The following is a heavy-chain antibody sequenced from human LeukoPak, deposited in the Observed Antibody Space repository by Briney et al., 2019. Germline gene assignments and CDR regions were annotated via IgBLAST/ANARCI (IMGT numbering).Heavy chain of an antibody. CDR1: GGTFSSYA. CDR2: IIPIFGTA. V-gene: IGHV1-69*05. Sequence: ASVKVSCKASGGTFSSYAISWVRQAPGQGLEWMGGIIPIFGTANYAQKFQGRVTITTDESTSTAYMELSSLRSEDTAVYYCASGGTPFSGGIAHFYMDVWGKGTTVTVSS. D-gene: IGHD2-15*01. CDR3: ASGGTPFSGGIAHFYMDV. J-gene: IGHJ6*03.